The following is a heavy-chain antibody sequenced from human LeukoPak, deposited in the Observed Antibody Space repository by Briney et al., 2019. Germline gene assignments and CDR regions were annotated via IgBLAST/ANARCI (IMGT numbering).Heavy chain of an antibody. CDR2: ISASGST. D-gene: IGHD2-2*01. V-gene: IGHV4-4*07. CDR1: GGSISSSC. CDR3: ARGRDPLQPLDY. J-gene: IGHJ4*02. Sequence: PSETLSLTCTVSGGSISSSCWSWIRQPGGKGLEWIGRISASGSTNYTPSLKSRVTISLDTSKNHFSLRLSSVTAADTAVYYCARGRDPLQPLDYWGQGTLVTVSS.